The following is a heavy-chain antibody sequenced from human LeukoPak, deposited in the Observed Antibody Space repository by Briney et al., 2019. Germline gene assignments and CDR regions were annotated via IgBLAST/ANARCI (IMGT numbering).Heavy chain of an antibody. CDR1: GGSISSSSYY. J-gene: IGHJ3*02. Sequence: SSGTLSLTCTVSGGSISSSSYYWGWIRQPPGKGLEWIGSIYYSGSTYYNPSLKSRVTISVDTSKNQFSLKLSSVTAADTAVYYCARARNFDWLLSSIPYDAFDIWGQGTIVTVSS. V-gene: IGHV4-39*07. D-gene: IGHD3-9*01. CDR2: IYYSGST. CDR3: ARARNFDWLLSSIPYDAFDI.